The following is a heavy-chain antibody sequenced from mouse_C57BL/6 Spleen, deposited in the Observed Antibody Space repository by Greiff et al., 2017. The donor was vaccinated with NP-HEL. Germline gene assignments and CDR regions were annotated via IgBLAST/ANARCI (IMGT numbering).Heavy chain of an antibody. CDR3: ASSSYYGSSFFAY. V-gene: IGHV3-1*01. J-gene: IGHJ3*01. CDR2: ISYSGST. Sequence: EVKLMESGPGMVKPSQSLSLTCTVTGYSITSGYDWHWIRHFPGNKLEWMGYISYSGSTNYNPSLKSRISITHDTSKNHFFLKLNSVTTEDTATYYCASSSYYGSSFFAYWGQGTLVTVSA. CDR1: GYSITSGYD. D-gene: IGHD1-1*01.